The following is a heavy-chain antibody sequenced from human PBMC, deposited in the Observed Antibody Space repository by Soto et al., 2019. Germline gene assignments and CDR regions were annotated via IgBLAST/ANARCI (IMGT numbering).Heavy chain of an antibody. V-gene: IGHV4-39*01. CDR1: GGSISSSSYY. CDR3: AVSPVAGPYYFDY. J-gene: IGHJ4*02. Sequence: SETLSLTCTVSGGSISSSSYYWGWIRQPPGKGLEWIGSIYYSGSTYYNPSLKSRVTISVDTSKNQFSLKLSSVTAADTAVYYCAVSPVAGPYYFDYWGQGTLVTVSS. D-gene: IGHD6-19*01. CDR2: IYYSGST.